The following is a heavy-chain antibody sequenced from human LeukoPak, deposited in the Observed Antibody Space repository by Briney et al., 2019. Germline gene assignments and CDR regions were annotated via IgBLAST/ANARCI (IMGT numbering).Heavy chain of an antibody. J-gene: IGHJ4*02. CDR1: DGSFSDYY. D-gene: IGHD4-17*01. CDR3: ARSSNYGDESPYYFDY. V-gene: IGHV4-34*01. CDR2: INHSGST. Sequence: KPSETLSLTCAVYDGSFSDYYWSWIRQSPGKGLEWIGEINHSGSTNYNPSLKSRVTISVDTSKNQFSLNLRSVTAADTAVYYCARSSNYGDESPYYFDYWGQGTLVTVSS.